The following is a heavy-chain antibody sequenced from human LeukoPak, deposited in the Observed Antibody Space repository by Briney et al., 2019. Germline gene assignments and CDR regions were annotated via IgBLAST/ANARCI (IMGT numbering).Heavy chain of an antibody. V-gene: IGHV3-21*01. CDR3: ARSSMSSSEADY. J-gene: IGHJ4*02. Sequence: GGSLRLSCAASGFTFSSYSMNWVRQAPGKGLEWVSSISSSSSYIYYADSVKGRFTISRDNAKNSLYLQMNSLRAEDTAVYYCARSSMSSSEADYWGQGTLVTVSS. D-gene: IGHD3-22*01. CDR2: ISSSSSYI. CDR1: GFTFSSYS.